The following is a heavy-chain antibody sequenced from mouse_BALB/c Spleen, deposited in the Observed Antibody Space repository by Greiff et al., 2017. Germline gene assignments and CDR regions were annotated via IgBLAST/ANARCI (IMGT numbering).Heavy chain of an antibody. D-gene: IGHD2-14*01. V-gene: IGHV2-2*02. CDR3: ARNSGEVRRGYAMDY. Sequence: VKLMESGPGLVQPSQSLSITCTVSGFSLTSYGVHWVRQSPGNGPEWLGVIWSGGSTDYNAAFISRLSISKDNSKSQVFFKMNSLQANDTAIYYCARNSGEVRRGYAMDYWGQGTSVTVSS. J-gene: IGHJ4*01. CDR1: GFSLTSYG. CDR2: IWSGGST.